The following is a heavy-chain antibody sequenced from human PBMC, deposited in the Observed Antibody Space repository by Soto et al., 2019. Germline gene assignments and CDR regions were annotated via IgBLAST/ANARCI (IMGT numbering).Heavy chain of an antibody. CDR3: ATVRVDYSSHFDY. CDR2: IYYSGNT. D-gene: IGHD4-4*01. CDR1: GGSISSGDYY. V-gene: IGHV4-30-4*01. J-gene: IGHJ4*02. Sequence: SETLSLTCTVSGGSISSGDYYWSWIRQPPGKGLEWIGYIYYSGNTYYNPSLKSRVTISVDTSKNQFSLKLSSVTSADTAVYYCATVRVDYSSHFDYWGQGTLVTVSS.